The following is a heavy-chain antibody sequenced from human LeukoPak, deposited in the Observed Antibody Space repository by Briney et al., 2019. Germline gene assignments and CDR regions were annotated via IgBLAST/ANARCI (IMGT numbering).Heavy chain of an antibody. D-gene: IGHD3-10*01. Sequence: SETLSLTCAVSGGSISSGGYSWSWMRQPPGKGLEWIGYIYHSGSTYYNPSLKSRVTISVDRSKNQFSLKLSSATAADTAVYYCARGYYYGSGSYNWFDPWGQGTLVTVSS. CDR1: GGSISSGGYS. J-gene: IGHJ5*02. CDR2: IYHSGST. CDR3: ARGYYYGSGSYNWFDP. V-gene: IGHV4-30-2*01.